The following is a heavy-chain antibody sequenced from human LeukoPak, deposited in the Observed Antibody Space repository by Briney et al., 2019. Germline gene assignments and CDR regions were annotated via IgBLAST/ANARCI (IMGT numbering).Heavy chain of an antibody. CDR3: ARDSKRDGYNPRGYYFDY. CDR2: ISSYSSTI. CDR1: GFTFSSYS. V-gene: IGHV3-48*02. Sequence: GGSLRLSCEASGFTFSSYSMNWARQAPGKGLEWVSYISSYSSTIYYADSVKGRFTISRDNAKNSLYLQMNSLTDEDTAVYYCARDSKRDGYNPRGYYFDYWGQGKLVTVSS. D-gene: IGHD5-24*01. J-gene: IGHJ4*02.